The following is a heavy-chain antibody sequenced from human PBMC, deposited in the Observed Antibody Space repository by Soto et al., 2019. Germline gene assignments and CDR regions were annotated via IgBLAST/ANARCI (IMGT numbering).Heavy chain of an antibody. V-gene: IGHV1-69*08. J-gene: IGHJ5*01. CDR3: VTEAPSTFWFDS. CDR2: IIPILVTT. Sequence: SVKVSCKASGGTLSSYTISWVRQAPGQGLQWMGSIIPILVTTNYAQQFQGRVTMTRDTSATTVYMELSSLRFEDTAVYFCVTEAPSTFWFDSWGQGTLVTVSS. CDR1: GGTLSSYT.